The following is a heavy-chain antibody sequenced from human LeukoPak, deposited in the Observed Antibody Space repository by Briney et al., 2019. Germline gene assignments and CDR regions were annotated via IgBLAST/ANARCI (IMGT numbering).Heavy chain of an antibody. CDR2: ISGSGGST. Sequence: GGSLRLSCAASGFTFSSYAMSWVRQAPGKGLEWVSAISGSGGSTYYADSVKGRFTISRDNSKSSLYLQMNSLRAEDTALYYCARGMASLDYWGQGTLVTVSS. CDR3: ARGMASLDY. J-gene: IGHJ4*02. V-gene: IGHV3-23*01. CDR1: GFTFSSYA. D-gene: IGHD2-8*01.